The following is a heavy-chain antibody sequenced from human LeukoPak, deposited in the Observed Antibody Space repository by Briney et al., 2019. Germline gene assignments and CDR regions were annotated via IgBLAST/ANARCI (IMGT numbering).Heavy chain of an antibody. J-gene: IGHJ4*02. CDR2: IKQDGSEK. Sequence: GGSLRLSCAASGFAFSSYWMTWVRQAPGKGLEWVASIKQDGSEKYCVDSVKGRFTIPRDNAKNTLFLQMNSLRAEDTAVYYCARGNDYYDSSGYYYWGQGTLVTVSS. D-gene: IGHD3-22*01. CDR1: GFAFSSYW. V-gene: IGHV3-7*01. CDR3: ARGNDYYDSSGYYY.